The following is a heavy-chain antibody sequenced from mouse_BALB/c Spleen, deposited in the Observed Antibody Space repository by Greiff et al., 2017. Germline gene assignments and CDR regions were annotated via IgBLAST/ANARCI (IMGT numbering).Heavy chain of an antibody. Sequence: EVKLMESGGDLVKPGGSLKLSCAASGFTFSSYGMSWVRQTPDKRLEWVATISSGGSYTYYPDSVKGRFTISRDNAKNTLYLQMSSLKSEDTAMYYCARPNTTGGAMDYWGQGTSVTVSS. D-gene: IGHD1-1*01. CDR3: ARPNTTGGAMDY. J-gene: IGHJ4*01. CDR1: GFTFSSYG. V-gene: IGHV5-6*01. CDR2: ISSGGSYT.